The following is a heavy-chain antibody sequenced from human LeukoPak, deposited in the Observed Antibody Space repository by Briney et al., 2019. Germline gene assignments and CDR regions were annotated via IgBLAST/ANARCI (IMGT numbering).Heavy chain of an antibody. CDR1: GGSFSGYY. J-gene: IGHJ4*02. Sequence: SETLSLTCAVYGGSFSGYYWSWIRQPPGKGLEWIGEINHSGSTNYNPSLKSRVTISVDTSKNQFSLKLSSVTAADTAVYYCARGNLHSGGWASSQIDYWGQGTLVTVSS. D-gene: IGHD6-19*01. CDR3: ARGNLHSGGWASSQIDY. CDR2: INHSGST. V-gene: IGHV4-34*01.